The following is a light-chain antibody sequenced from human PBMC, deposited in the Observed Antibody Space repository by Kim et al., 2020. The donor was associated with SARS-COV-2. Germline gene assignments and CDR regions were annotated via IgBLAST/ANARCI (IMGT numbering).Light chain of an antibody. V-gene: IGKV1-5*03. CDR1: QNINTW. CDR3: QQYDNSWT. CDR2: KAS. J-gene: IGKJ1*01. Sequence: SASVGDRITLTCRASQNINTWLAWYQQRPGKAPKLLIYKASTLDRGVPSRFRGSGSGTDFTLTISSLQPDDFATYFCQQYDNSWTFGQGTKVDIK.